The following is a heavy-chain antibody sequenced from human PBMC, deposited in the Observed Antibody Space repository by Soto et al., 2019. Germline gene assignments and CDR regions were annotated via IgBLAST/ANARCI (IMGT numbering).Heavy chain of an antibody. D-gene: IGHD3-3*01. CDR2: IIPIFGTA. J-gene: IGHJ6*02. CDR1: GGTFSSYA. V-gene: IGHV1-69*12. Sequence: QVQLVQSGAEVKKPGSSVKVSCKASGGTFSSYAISWVRQAPGQGLEWMGGIIPIFGTANYAQKFQGRVTITADXSXSXXYMELRSLRSEDTAVYYCASGDYDFWSGPGGGMDVWGQGTTVTVSS. CDR3: ASGDYDFWSGPGGGMDV.